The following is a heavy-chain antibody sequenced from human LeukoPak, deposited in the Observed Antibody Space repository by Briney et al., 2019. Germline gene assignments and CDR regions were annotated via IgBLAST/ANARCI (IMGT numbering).Heavy chain of an antibody. CDR1: GYTFTSYY. V-gene: IGHV1-46*01. Sequence: GASVKVSCKASGYTFTSYYIHWVRQAPGQGLEWMRIINPRGGSTSYAQKFQGRVTMTRDTSTSTVYMELSSLRSEDTAVYYCARDQVRITMVRGTSSPLDYWGQGTLVTVSS. J-gene: IGHJ4*02. D-gene: IGHD3-10*01. CDR2: INPRGGST. CDR3: ARDQVRITMVRGTSSPLDY.